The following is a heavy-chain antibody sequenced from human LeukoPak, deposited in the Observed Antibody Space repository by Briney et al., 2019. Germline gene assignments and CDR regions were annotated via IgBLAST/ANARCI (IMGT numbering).Heavy chain of an antibody. V-gene: IGHV3-48*03. CDR2: ISSSGSTI. Sequence: GGSLRLSCAASGFTFSSYEMNWVRQAPGKGLEWVSYISSSGSTIYYADSVKGRFTISRDNAKNSLYLQMNSLRAEDTAVYYCARVFHLHGGIDYWGQGTLVTVSS. CDR1: GFTFSSYE. D-gene: IGHD3-16*01. J-gene: IGHJ4*02. CDR3: ARVFHLHGGIDY.